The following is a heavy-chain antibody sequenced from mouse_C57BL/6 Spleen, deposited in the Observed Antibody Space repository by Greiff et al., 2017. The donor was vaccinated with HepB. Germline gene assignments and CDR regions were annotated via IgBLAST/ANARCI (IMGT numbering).Heavy chain of an antibody. D-gene: IGHD1-1*01. CDR1: GFTFTDYY. CDR3: ARYSYADV. J-gene: IGHJ1*03. CDR2: IRNKANGYTT. V-gene: IGHV7-3*01. Sequence: EVQLVESGGGLVQPGGSLSLSCAASGFTFTDYYMSWVRQPPGKALEWLGFIRNKANGYTTEYSASVKGRFTISRDNSQSILYLQMNALRAEDSATYYCARYSYADVWGTGTTVTVSS.